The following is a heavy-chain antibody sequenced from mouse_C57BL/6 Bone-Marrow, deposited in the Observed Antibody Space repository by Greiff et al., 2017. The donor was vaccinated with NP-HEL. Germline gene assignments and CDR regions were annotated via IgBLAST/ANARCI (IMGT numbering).Heavy chain of an antibody. Sequence: EVQLQQSVAELVRPGASVKLSCTASGFNIKNTYMHWVKQRPEQGLECIGRIDPANGKTKYAPKFQGKATITADTSSNTAYLQLSSLTSEDTAIYYCAAITTVVATGAMDYWGQGTSVTVSS. CDR1: GFNIKNTY. J-gene: IGHJ4*01. V-gene: IGHV14-3*01. CDR2: IDPANGKT. D-gene: IGHD1-1*01. CDR3: AAITTVVATGAMDY.